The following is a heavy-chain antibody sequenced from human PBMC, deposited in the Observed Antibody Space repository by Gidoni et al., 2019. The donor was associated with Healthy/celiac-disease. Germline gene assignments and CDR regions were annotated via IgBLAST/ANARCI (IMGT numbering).Heavy chain of an antibody. J-gene: IGHJ3*02. D-gene: IGHD3-9*01. CDR3: ESAAPLRYFDWLLSIDS. Sequence: QVQLVESGGGVVQPGRSLRLSCAAYGFTFSRYAMHWVRQGPGKWLEWVEVIAYDGSNKYYADSVKGRFNISRDKSKNTLYLQMNSLRVEDTAVYYWESAAPLRYFDWLLSIDSWGQGTMVTVSS. V-gene: IGHV3-30-3*01. CDR1: GFTFSRYA. CDR2: IAYDGSNK.